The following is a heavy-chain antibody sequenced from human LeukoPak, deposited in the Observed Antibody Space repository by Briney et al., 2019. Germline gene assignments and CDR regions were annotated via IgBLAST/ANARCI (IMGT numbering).Heavy chain of an antibody. CDR3: ARVSGWYRGGSDY. D-gene: IGHD6-19*01. J-gene: IGHJ4*02. CDR1: GFTFSNYV. Sequence: GRSLRLSCVASGFTFSNYVMHWVRQAPGKGLEWVTIMSYDGSNKYYADSVKGRFTISRDNSKNTLYLQMNSLRADDTAMYYCARVSGWYRGGSDYWGQGTLVTVSS. CDR2: MSYDGSNK. V-gene: IGHV3-30*04.